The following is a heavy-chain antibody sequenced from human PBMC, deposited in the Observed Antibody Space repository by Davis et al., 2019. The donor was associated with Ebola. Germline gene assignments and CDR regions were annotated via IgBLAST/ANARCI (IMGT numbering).Heavy chain of an antibody. CDR1: GFTFSSYS. V-gene: IGHV3-48*02. D-gene: IGHD1-14*01. CDR2: ISYSSSTI. Sequence: GGSLRLSCAASGFTFSSYSMNWVRQAPGKGLEWVSYISYSSSTIYYADSVKGRFTISRDNAKNSLFLQMNSLRDEDTAVYYCARDLPGGDWYFDLWGRGTLVTVSS. J-gene: IGHJ2*01. CDR3: ARDLPGGDWYFDL.